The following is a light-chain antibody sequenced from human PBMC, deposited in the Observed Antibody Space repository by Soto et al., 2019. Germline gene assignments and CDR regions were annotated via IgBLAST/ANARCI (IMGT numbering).Light chain of an antibody. CDR1: QGISSY. Sequence: AIRMTQSPSSFSASTGDRVTITCRASQGISSYLAWYQQEPGKAPKLLIYGASTLQSGVPSRFSGSGSGTEFTLTISSLQPDDFATYYCQHYNSYSEAFGQGTKVDIK. J-gene: IGKJ1*01. CDR2: GAS. CDR3: QHYNSYSEA. V-gene: IGKV1-8*01.